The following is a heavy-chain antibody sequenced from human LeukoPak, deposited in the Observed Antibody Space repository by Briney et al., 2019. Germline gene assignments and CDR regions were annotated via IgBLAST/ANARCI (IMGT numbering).Heavy chain of an antibody. CDR3: ARSMFSGSYLHRDY. J-gene: IGHJ4*02. V-gene: IGHV3-66*01. CDR2: IYSGGDT. D-gene: IGHD1-26*01. CDR1: GFTVSSNY. Sequence: GGSLRLSCAASGFTVSSNYMGWVRHAPGKGLEWVSLIYSGGDTYYADSVKGRFTIPRAISENTMYLQMNSLRAEDTAVYYCARSMFSGSYLHRDYWGQGTLVTVSS.